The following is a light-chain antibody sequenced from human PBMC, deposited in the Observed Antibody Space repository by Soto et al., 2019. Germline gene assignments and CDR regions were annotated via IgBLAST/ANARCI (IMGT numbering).Light chain of an antibody. J-gene: IGLJ1*01. V-gene: IGLV2-14*03. CDR2: DVT. Sequence: QSALTQPASVSGSPGQSITISCTGTSSDFGGFNHVSWYLQHPGKAPQLMIYDVTNRPSGVSNRFSGSKSGNTASLAISGLQAEDEADYYCSSFTSSGALYVFGAGTKVTVL. CDR3: SSFTSSGALYV. CDR1: SSDFGGFNH.